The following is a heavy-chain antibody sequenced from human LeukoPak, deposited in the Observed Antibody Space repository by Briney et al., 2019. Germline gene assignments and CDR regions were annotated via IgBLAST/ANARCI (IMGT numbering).Heavy chain of an antibody. D-gene: IGHD1-14*01. CDR1: GFTFTSYD. CDR2: ISGGGGNT. Sequence: GGSLRLSCAASGFTFTSYDMCWARQAPGKGLEWVSTISGGGGNTYYADSVKGRFTISRDNAKNSLYLQMNSLRAEDTAVYYCAREAPESYGMDVWGKGTTVTVSS. J-gene: IGHJ6*04. V-gene: IGHV3-23*01. CDR3: AREAPESYGMDV.